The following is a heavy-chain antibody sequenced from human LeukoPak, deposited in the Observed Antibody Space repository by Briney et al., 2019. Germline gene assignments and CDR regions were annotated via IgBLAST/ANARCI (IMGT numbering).Heavy chain of an antibody. CDR3: ATGVSYDILTGYYPHYHYSYYMDV. CDR2: ISGSGANT. J-gene: IGHJ6*03. V-gene: IGHV3-23*01. Sequence: GRSLRLSCAASGFTFTNYAMRWVRQAPGKGLEWVSSISGSGANTYYADSVKGRFTISRDSSKNTLSLEMNSLGAEDTAVYYCATGVSYDILTGYYPHYHYSYYMDVWGKGTTVTVSS. D-gene: IGHD3-9*01. CDR1: GFTFTNYA.